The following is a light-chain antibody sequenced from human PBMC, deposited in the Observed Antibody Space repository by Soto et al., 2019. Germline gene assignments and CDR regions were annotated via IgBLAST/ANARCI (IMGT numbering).Light chain of an antibody. CDR2: DVS. Sequence: QSVLTQPASVSGSPGQSISISCTGTTSDVGRYNYVSWYQQHPGKAPKLTIYDVSYRPSWVSNRFSGSKSGITASLTISGLQAEDEADYYCNSFTTSSTYVFGTGTRSPS. CDR3: NSFTTSSTYV. J-gene: IGLJ1*01. CDR1: TSDVGRYNY. V-gene: IGLV2-14*03.